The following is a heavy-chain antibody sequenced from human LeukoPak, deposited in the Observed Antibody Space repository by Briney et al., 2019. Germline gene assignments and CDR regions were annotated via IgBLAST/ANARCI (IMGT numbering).Heavy chain of an antibody. CDR2: IYTSGST. V-gene: IGHV4-61*02. CDR1: GGSISSGSYY. Sequence: SQTLSLTCTASGGSISSGSYYWSWIRQPAGKGLEGIGRIYTSGSTNYNPSLKSRVTISVDTSKNQFSPKLSSVTAADTAVYYCSRDGYNRDYRGQGTLVTVSS. D-gene: IGHD5-24*01. J-gene: IGHJ4*02. CDR3: SRDGYNRDY.